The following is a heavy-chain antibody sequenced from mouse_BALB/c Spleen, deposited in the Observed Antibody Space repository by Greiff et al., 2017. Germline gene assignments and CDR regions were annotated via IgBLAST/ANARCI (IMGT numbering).Heavy chain of an antibody. Sequence: EVKLMESGGDLVKPGGSLKLSCAASGFTFSSYGMSWVRQTPDKRLEWVATISSGGSYTYYPDSVKGRFTISRDNAKNTLYLQMSSLKSEDTAMYYCARTPDGYYGMDNWGQGTSVTVSS. CDR1: GFTFSSYG. D-gene: IGHD2-3*01. V-gene: IGHV5-6*01. J-gene: IGHJ4*01. CDR3: ARTPDGYYGMDN. CDR2: ISSGGSYT.